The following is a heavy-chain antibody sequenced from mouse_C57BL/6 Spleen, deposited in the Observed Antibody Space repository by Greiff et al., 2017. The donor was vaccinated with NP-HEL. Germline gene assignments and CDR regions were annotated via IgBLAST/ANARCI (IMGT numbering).Heavy chain of an antibody. CDR1: GSAFSSSW. CDR2: IYPGDGDT. J-gene: IGHJ1*03. D-gene: IGHD2-1*01. V-gene: IGHV1-80*01. Sequence: QVHVKQSGAELVKPGASVKISCKASGSAFSSSWMNWVKQGPGRGLGGIGQIYPGDGDTNYNGKFKGKANLTAEKSSSTAYMQLSSLTSEDSAVYFCARVYGNYWYFDVGGTGTTVTVSS. CDR3: ARVYGNYWYFDV.